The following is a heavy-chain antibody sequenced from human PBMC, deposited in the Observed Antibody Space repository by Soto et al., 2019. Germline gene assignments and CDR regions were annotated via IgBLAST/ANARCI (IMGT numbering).Heavy chain of an antibody. CDR3: AKSLELKYYYYYGMDV. CDR1: GFTFSSYG. J-gene: IGHJ6*02. Sequence: PGGSLRLSCAASGFTFSSYGMHWVRQAPGKGLEWVAVISYDGSNKYYADSVKGRFTISRDNSKNTLYLQMNSLRAEDTAVYYCAKSLELKYYYYYGMDVWAQGTTVTVSS. D-gene: IGHD1-7*01. V-gene: IGHV3-30*18. CDR2: ISYDGSNK.